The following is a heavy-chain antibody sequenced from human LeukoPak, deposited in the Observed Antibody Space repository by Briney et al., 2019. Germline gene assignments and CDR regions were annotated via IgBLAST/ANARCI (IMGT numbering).Heavy chain of an antibody. D-gene: IGHD1-26*01. V-gene: IGHV4-4*07. J-gene: IGHJ6*03. CDR1: GGSISSYY. CDR2: IYTSGST. CDR3: ARDGIVGATYYYYYMDV. Sequence: PSETLSLTCTVSGGSISSYYWSWIRQPAGKGLEWIGRIYTSGSTNYNPSLKSRVTTSVDTSKNQISLKLSSVTAADTAVYYCARDGIVGATYYYYYMDVWGKGTTVTISS.